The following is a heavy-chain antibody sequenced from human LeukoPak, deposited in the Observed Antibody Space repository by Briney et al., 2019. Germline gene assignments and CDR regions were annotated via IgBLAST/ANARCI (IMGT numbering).Heavy chain of an antibody. D-gene: IGHD4-17*01. CDR3: AKQMGDYGDYYYFDY. CDR1: GFTFSSYG. J-gene: IGHJ4*02. Sequence: GGSLRLSCAASGFTFSSYGMHWVRQAPGRRLEWVAFIRYDGSNKYYADSVKGRVTISRDNSKNTLYLQMNSLRAEDTAVYYCAKQMGDYGDYYYFDYWGQGTLVTVSS. V-gene: IGHV3-30*02. CDR2: IRYDGSNK.